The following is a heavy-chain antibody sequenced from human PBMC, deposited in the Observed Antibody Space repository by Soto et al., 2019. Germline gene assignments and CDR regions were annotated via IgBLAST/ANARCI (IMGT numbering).Heavy chain of an antibody. Sequence: PGGSLRLSCAASGFTFSSYGMHWVRQAPGKGLEWVAVIWYDGSNKYYADSVKGRFTISRDNSKNTLYLQMNSLRAEDTAVYYCARDRSFLLWFGAPQGYGMDVWGQGTTVTVSS. V-gene: IGHV3-33*01. CDR1: GFTFSSYG. CDR3: ARDRSFLLWFGAPQGYGMDV. J-gene: IGHJ6*02. D-gene: IGHD3-10*01. CDR2: IWYDGSNK.